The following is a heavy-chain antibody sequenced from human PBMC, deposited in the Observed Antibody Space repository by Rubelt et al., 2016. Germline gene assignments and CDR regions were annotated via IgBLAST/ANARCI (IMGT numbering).Heavy chain of an antibody. Sequence: SISSSSSYVYYADSVQGRFTISRDNAKNSLYLQMNSLSAEDTAVYYCARDLSGSDAFDIWGQGTMVTVSS. CDR2: ISSSSSYV. CDR3: ARDLSGSDAFDI. D-gene: IGHD1-26*01. V-gene: IGHV3-21*01. J-gene: IGHJ3*02.